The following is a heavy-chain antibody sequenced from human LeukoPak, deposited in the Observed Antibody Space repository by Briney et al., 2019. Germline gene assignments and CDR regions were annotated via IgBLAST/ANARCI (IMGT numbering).Heavy chain of an antibody. Sequence: GGSLRLSCAASGFTFSNAWMSWVRQAPGKGLEWVGRIKSRTDGGTTDYAAPVKGRFTISRDNAKNTLHLQMNSLRAEDTAVYYCARGGGDFDYWGQGTLVTVSS. CDR2: IKSRTDGGTT. CDR1: GFTFSNAW. J-gene: IGHJ4*02. D-gene: IGHD3-10*01. CDR3: ARGGGDFDY. V-gene: IGHV3-15*05.